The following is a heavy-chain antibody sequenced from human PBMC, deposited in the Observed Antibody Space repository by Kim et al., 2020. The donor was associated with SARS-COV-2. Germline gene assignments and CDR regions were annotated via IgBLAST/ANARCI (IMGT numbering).Heavy chain of an antibody. D-gene: IGHD3-22*01. CDR2: IYYSGST. Sequence: SETLSLTCTVSGGSISSSSYYWGWIRQPPGKGLEWIGSIYYSGSTYYNPSLKSRVTISVDTSKNQFSLKLSSVTAADTAVYYCARHGRITMIHPHDAFDIWGQGTMVTVSS. CDR3: ARHGRITMIHPHDAFDI. V-gene: IGHV4-39*01. J-gene: IGHJ3*02. CDR1: GGSISSSSYY.